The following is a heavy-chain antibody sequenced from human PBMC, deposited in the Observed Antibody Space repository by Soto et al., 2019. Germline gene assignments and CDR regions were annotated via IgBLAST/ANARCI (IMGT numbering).Heavy chain of an antibody. D-gene: IGHD3-3*01. CDR1: GYTFTSYG. CDR2: ISAYNGKT. V-gene: IGHV1-18*04. CDR3: AREGYYDFRSGSYTPANWLDP. Sequence: GDSVKVSCKASGYTFTSYGISWVQQAPGQGLEWMGWISAYNGKTTYAQKSQGRVTLTTDTSTRTAYMELWSLRSDDTAVYYCAREGYYDFRSGSYTPANWLDPWGQGTLVTVSS. J-gene: IGHJ5*02.